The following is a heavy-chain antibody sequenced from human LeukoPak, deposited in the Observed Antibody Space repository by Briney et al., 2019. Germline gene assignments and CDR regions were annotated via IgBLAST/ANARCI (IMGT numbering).Heavy chain of an antibody. CDR3: ARGPTATHSYHYCMDI. V-gene: IGHV3-72*01. J-gene: IGHJ6*02. CDR2: IRDQAKSHTT. Sequence: GGSLRLSCAASGFTFSDHYMDWVRQVPGKGLEGVGRIRDQAKSHTTEYAASVNGRFSNSRDDSRSCQYLPMNSMTTEYTAVYYCARGPTATHSYHYCMDIWGQGTTVTLSS. D-gene: IGHD4-17*01. CDR1: GFTFSDHY.